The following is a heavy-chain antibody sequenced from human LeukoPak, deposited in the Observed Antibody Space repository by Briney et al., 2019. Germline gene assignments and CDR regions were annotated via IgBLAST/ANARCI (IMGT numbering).Heavy chain of an antibody. J-gene: IGHJ5*02. CDR1: GGSISSYY. CDR2: IYTSGST. D-gene: IGHD2-21*02. V-gene: IGHV4-4*07. CDR3: ARAPHIVVVTATPGWFDP. Sequence: PSETLSLTCTVSGGSISSYYWSWIRQPAGKGLEWIGRIYTSGSTNYNPSLKSRVTISVDTSKNQFSLKLSSVTAADTAVYYCARAPHIVVVTATPGWFDPWGQGTLVTVSS.